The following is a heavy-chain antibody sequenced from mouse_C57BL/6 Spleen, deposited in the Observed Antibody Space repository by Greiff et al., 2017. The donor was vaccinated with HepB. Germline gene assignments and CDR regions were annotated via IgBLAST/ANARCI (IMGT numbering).Heavy chain of an antibody. CDR2: IDPSDSET. V-gene: IGHV1-52*01. J-gene: IGHJ2*01. D-gene: IGHD1-1*01. CDR1: GYTFTSYW. CDR3: ARERGSGGYYYFDY. Sequence: QVQLQQPGAELVRPGSSVKLSCKASGYTFTSYWMHWVKQRPIQGLEWIGNIDPSDSETHYNQKFKDKATLTVDKSSSTAYMQLSSLTSEDSAVYYCARERGSGGYYYFDYWGQGTTLTVSS.